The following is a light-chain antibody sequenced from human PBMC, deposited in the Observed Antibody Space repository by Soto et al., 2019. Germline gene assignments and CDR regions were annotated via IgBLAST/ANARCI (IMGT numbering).Light chain of an antibody. CDR1: QSVSSY. CDR2: DAS. Sequence: EIVLTQSPSTLSLSPGERATLSCRASQSVSSYLAWYQQKPVQAPRILIYDASNRATGIPARFRGSGSETDFTLNISSLEPEDFAVYYCQQRSNWPLALTFGGGTKVEIK. J-gene: IGKJ4*01. CDR3: QQRSNWPLALT. V-gene: IGKV3-11*01.